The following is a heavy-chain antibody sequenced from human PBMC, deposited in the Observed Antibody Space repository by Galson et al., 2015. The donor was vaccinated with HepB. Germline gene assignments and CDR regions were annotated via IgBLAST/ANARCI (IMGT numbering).Heavy chain of an antibody. CDR3: ARSLYSRPFDY. D-gene: IGHD6-13*01. CDR2: IYYSGST. V-gene: IGHV4-61*01. CDR1: GGSVSSGSYY. Sequence: ETLSLTCTVSGGSVSSGSYYWSWIRQPPGKGLEWIGYIYYSGSTNYNPSLKSRVTISVDTSKNQFSLKLSSVTAADTAVYYCARSLYSRPFDYWGQGTLVTVSS. J-gene: IGHJ4*02.